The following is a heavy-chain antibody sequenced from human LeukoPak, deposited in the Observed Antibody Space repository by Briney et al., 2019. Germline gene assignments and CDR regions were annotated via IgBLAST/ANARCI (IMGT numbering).Heavy chain of an antibody. J-gene: IGHJ3*02. CDR2: ISSSSSYI. D-gene: IGHD3-22*01. V-gene: IGHV3-21*01. CDR1: GFTCSSYS. Sequence: GGSLRLSCAASGFTCSSYSMNWVRQAPGKGLEWVSSISSSSSYIYYADSVKGRFTISRDNAKNSLYLQMNSLRAEDTAVYYCARDFGLYYYDSSGSCAFDIWGQGTMVTVSS. CDR3: ARDFGLYYYDSSGSCAFDI.